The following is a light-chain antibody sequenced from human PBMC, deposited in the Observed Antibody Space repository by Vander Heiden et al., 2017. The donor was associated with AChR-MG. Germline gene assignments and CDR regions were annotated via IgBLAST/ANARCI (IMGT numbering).Light chain of an antibody. CDR1: SSNIGAGYD. V-gene: IGLV1-40*01. CDR2: ANN. Sequence: QSVLPQPPSVSGAPGQRVTISCTGSSSNIGAGYDVHWYQQLPGTAPKLLIYANNYRPSGVPDRFSGSESDTLASLAITGLQADDEADYYCQSFDSSLSGWVFGGGTKLTVL. J-gene: IGLJ3*02. CDR3: QSFDSSLSGWV.